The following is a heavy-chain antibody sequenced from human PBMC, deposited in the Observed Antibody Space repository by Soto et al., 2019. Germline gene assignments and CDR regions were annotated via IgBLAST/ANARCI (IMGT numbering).Heavy chain of an antibody. Sequence: ASVKVSCKASGYTFTSYGISWVRQAPGQGLEWMGWISAYNGNTNYAQKLQGRVTMTTDTSTSTAYMELRSLRSDDTAVYYCARNRPWSEYQLLTPIHPPWFDPWGQGTLVTVSS. J-gene: IGHJ5*02. V-gene: IGHV1-18*01. CDR2: ISAYNGNT. D-gene: IGHD2-2*01. CDR3: ARNRPWSEYQLLTPIHPPWFDP. CDR1: GYTFTSYG.